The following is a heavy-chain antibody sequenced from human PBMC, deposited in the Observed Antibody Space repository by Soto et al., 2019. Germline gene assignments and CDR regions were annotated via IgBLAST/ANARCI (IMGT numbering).Heavy chain of an antibody. J-gene: IGHJ4*02. V-gene: IGHV4-59*01. CDR2: IYYSGST. CDR3: ARGGGYSYPFDY. Sequence: ETLSLTCTVSGGSISSYYWSWIRQPPGKGLEWIGYIYYSGSTNYNPSLKSRVTISVDTSKNQFSLKLSSVTAADTAVYYCARGGGYSYPFDYWGQGTLVTVSS. D-gene: IGHD2-15*01. CDR1: GGSISSYY.